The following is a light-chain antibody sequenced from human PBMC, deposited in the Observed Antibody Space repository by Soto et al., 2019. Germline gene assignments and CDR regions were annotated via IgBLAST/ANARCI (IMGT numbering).Light chain of an antibody. CDR3: MQAQQTPPT. V-gene: IGKV2-28*01. CDR2: FGS. J-gene: IGKJ1*01. Sequence: DIVMTQSPLSLPVTPGEPASISCSSSQSLLQSNGYNYLDWYLQKPGHSPQLLIYFGSYLASGVPARFGGSGSGTAFTLKIRRVEAEDVGVYYCMQAQQTPPTFGQGTKGEIK. CDR1: QSLLQSNGYNY.